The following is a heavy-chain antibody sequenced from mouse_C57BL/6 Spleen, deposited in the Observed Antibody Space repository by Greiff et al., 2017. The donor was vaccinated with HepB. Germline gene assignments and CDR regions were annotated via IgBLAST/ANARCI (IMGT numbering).Heavy chain of an antibody. V-gene: IGHV1-82*01. Sequence: VQLQQSGPELVKPGASVKISCKASGYAFSSSWMNWVKQRPGKGLEWIGRIYPGDGDTNYNGKFKGKATLTADKSSSTAYMQLSSLTSEASAVYFCARAEGYINWNFDVWGTGTTVTVSS. D-gene: IGHD1-1*01. CDR2: IYPGDGDT. CDR3: ARAEGYINWNFDV. J-gene: IGHJ1*03. CDR1: GYAFSSSW.